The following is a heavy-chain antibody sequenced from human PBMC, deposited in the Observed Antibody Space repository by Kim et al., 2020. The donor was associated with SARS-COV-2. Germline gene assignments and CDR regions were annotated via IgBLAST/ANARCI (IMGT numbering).Heavy chain of an antibody. V-gene: IGHV3-30*18. CDR1: GFTFSSYG. CDR3: AKDRQDGYNCFDY. CDR2: ISYDGSNK. J-gene: IGHJ4*02. Sequence: GGSLRLSCAASGFTFSSYGMHWVRQAPGKGLEWVAVISYDGSNKYYADSVKGRFTISRDNSKNTLYLQMNSLRAEDTAVYYCAKDRQDGYNCFDYWGQGTLVTVSS. D-gene: IGHD5-12*01.